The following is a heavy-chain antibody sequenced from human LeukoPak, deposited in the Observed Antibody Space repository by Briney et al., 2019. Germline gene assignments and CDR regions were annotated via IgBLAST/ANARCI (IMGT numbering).Heavy chain of an antibody. CDR3: ARKYSYGYSTFDY. CDR2: INPNSGGT. J-gene: IGHJ4*02. V-gene: IGHV1-2*02. D-gene: IGHD5-18*01. Sequence: ASVKVSCKASGYTFTGYYMHWVRQAPGQGLEWMGWINPNSGGTNYAQKFQGRVTMTRDTSISTAYMELSRLRSDDTAVYYCARKYSYGYSTFDYWGQGTLVTVSS. CDR1: GYTFTGYY.